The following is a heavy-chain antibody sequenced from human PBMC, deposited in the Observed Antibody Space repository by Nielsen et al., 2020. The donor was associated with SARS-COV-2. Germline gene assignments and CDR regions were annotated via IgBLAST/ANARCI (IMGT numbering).Heavy chain of an antibody. J-gene: IGHJ4*02. D-gene: IGHD6-19*01. CDR1: GFTFDDYA. Sequence: GGSLRLSCAASGFTFDDYAMHWVRQAPGKGLEWVSGISWNRGSIGYADSVKGRFTISRDNAKNSLYLQMNSLRAEDTALYYCAKDITYSSGWYGSYYWGQGTLVTVSS. V-gene: IGHV3-9*01. CDR2: ISWNRGSI. CDR3: AKDITYSSGWYGSYY.